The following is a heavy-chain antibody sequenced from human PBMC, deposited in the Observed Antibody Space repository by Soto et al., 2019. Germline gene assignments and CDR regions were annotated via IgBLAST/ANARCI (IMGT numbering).Heavy chain of an antibody. CDR3: AKDGRSLRYFDSGYFDL. V-gene: IGHV3-9*01. CDR1: GFTFDDYV. J-gene: IGHJ2*01. Sequence: GGSLRLSCAASGFTFDDYVMHWVRQAPGKGLEWVSGIVWNSATIGYADSVKGRFTISRDNAKNSLYLQMNSLRAEDTALYYCAKDGRSLRYFDSGYFDLWGRGTLVTVSS. D-gene: IGHD3-9*01. CDR2: IVWNSATI.